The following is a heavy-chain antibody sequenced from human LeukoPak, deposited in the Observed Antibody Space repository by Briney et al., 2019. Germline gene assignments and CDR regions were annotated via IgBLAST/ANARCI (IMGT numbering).Heavy chain of an antibody. J-gene: IGHJ4*02. V-gene: IGHV3-48*03. CDR1: GFILGRYY. CDR3: AKAVHLDS. CDR2: ISHNAETI. Sequence: PGGSLRLACAVAGFILGRYYMRWIRQAPGKGLEWVGYISHNAETIYYGDSVEGRFTIWRDNDEKSIFWEVETLRTDDTAVYYCAKAVHLDSWGEGTLVTVSS.